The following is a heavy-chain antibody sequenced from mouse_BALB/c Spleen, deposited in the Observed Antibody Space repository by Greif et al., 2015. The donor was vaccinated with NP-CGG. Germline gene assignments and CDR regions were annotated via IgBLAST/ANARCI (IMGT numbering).Heavy chain of an antibody. CDR2: IDPENGNT. V-gene: IGHV14-1*02. J-gene: IGHJ3*01. D-gene: IGHD2-4*01. CDR1: GFNIKDYY. Sequence: EVKLMESGAELVRPGALVKLSCKASGFNIKDYYMHWVKQRPEQGLEWIGWIDPENGNTIYDPKFQGKASITADTSSNTAYLQLSSLTSEDTAVYYCAGEYDYWFAYWGQGTLVTVSA. CDR3: AGEYDYWFAY.